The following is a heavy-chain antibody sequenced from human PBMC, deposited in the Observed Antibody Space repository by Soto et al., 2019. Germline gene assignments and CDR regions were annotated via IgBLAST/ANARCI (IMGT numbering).Heavy chain of an antibody. D-gene: IGHD3-22*01. Sequence: PSDTLSLTCTVSGCAISSYYWSWIRQPPGKGLEWIGYIYYSGSTNYNPSLKSRVTISVDTSKNQFSLKLSSVTAADTAVYYCARYITLIVAGDLDGVYWFDPWGQGTLVTVSS. CDR2: IYYSGST. J-gene: IGHJ5*02. V-gene: IGHV4-59*08. CDR3: ARYITLIVAGDLDGVYWFDP. CDR1: GCAISSYY.